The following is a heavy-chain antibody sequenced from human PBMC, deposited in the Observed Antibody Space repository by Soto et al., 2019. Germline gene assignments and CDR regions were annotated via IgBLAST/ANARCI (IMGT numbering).Heavy chain of an antibody. CDR3: AMTPGQRGEYPLLGYDY. D-gene: IGHD2-2*01. CDR1: GYTFTSYA. V-gene: IGHV1-3*01. J-gene: IGHJ4*02. Sequence: ASVKVSCKAFGYTFTSYAMHWVRQAPGQRLEWMGWINAGNGNTKYSQKFQGRVTITRDTSASTAYMELSSLRSEDTAVYYCAMTPGQRGEYPLLGYDYWSQGTLVTVSS. CDR2: INAGNGNT.